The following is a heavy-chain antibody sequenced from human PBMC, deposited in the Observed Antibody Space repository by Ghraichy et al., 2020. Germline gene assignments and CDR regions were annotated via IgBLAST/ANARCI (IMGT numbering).Heavy chain of an antibody. CDR1: GFTFSSYA. D-gene: IGHD6-6*01. V-gene: IGHV3-30*04. J-gene: IGHJ4*02. CDR3: ARDMGYSSSWCFDY. Sequence: GGSLRLSCAASGFTFSSYAIHWVRQAPGKGLEWVAVISYDGSNKYYADSVKGRFTISRDNSKNTLYLQMNSLRAEDTAVYYCARDMGYSSSWCFDYWGQGTLVTVSS. CDR2: ISYDGSNK.